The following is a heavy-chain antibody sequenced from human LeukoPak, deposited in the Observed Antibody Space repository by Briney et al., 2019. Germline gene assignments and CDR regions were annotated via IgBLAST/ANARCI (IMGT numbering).Heavy chain of an antibody. CDR2: IYPGDCDT. J-gene: IGHJ4*02. V-gene: IGHV5-51*01. CDR3: ARQDGNSKYYFDY. Sequence: GESLKTSCKGSGYSFTYYWIGWVRQMPGKGLEWMGIIYPGDCDTRYRPSFQGQVTISVDKSISTAYLQWSSLKASDTAMYYCARQDGNSKYYFDYWGQGTLVTVSS. D-gene: IGHD1-1*01. CDR1: GYSFTYYW.